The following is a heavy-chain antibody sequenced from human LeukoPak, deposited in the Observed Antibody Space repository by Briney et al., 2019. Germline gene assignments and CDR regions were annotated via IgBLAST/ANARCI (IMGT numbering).Heavy chain of an antibody. CDR3: ARGVQGWFAP. Sequence: SETLSLTCTVSGGSISSGAYYWTWVRQYPGTGLEWIGYISHIGTTYNNPSLKSRASISVDTSRNQLSLRLTSVTAADTAVYYCARGVQGWFAPWGQGTPVTVSS. CDR2: ISHIGTT. D-gene: IGHD3-10*01. V-gene: IGHV4-31*03. CDR1: GGSISSGAYY. J-gene: IGHJ5*02.